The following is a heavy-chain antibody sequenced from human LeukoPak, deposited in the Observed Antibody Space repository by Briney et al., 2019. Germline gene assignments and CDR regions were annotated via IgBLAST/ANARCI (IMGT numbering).Heavy chain of an antibody. Sequence: SETLSLTCTVSGGSISSCYWSWIRQPPGKGLEWIRYIYYSGSTNYNPSLKSRVTISVDTSKNQFSLKLSSVTAADTAVYYCASVLSSSGWYDGWFDPWGHGTLVTVSS. J-gene: IGHJ5*02. V-gene: IGHV4-59*01. CDR3: ASVLSSSGWYDGWFDP. CDR2: IYYSGST. CDR1: GGSISSCY. D-gene: IGHD6-19*01.